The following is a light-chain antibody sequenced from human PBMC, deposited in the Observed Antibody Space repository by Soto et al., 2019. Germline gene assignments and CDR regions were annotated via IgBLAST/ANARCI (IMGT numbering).Light chain of an antibody. CDR3: QQYYSTPPT. Sequence: DIVMTQSPDSLAVSLGERATINWKSSQNILFNSDNKNYFAWYQQKPGQPPKLLIYWASTRESGVPDRFSGSGSGTDFTLTISSLQAEDVAVYYCQQYYSTPPTFGQGTRLEIK. CDR1: QNILFNSDNKNY. J-gene: IGKJ5*01. V-gene: IGKV4-1*01. CDR2: WAS.